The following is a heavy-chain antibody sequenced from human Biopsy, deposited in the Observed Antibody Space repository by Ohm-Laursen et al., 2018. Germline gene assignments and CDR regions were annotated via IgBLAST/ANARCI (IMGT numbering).Heavy chain of an antibody. CDR3: ARADMVTTIVDY. J-gene: IGHJ4*02. D-gene: IGHD5-12*01. CDR2: IYHTGST. CDR1: GDSINSGGNY. V-gene: IGHV4-31*03. Sequence: TLSLTCIVSGDSINSGGNYWSWIRQFPGKGLEWIAYIYHTGSTYYNPSLKSRLSIAIDTSKDQFSVSLRSVTAADTAVYYCARADMVTTIVDYWGQGTLVTVSS.